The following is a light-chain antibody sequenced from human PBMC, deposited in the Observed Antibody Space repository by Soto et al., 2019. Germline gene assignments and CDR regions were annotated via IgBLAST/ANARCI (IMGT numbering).Light chain of an antibody. CDR2: DAS. V-gene: IGKV3-11*01. CDR1: QSVSSY. J-gene: IGKJ1*01. Sequence: EIVLTQPPATLSLSPGERATLSCRASQSVSSYLAWYQQKPGQAPRLLIYDASNRATGIPARFSGSGSGTDFTLTISSLEPEDFAVYYCQQRSNLWTFGQGTKVEI. CDR3: QQRSNLWT.